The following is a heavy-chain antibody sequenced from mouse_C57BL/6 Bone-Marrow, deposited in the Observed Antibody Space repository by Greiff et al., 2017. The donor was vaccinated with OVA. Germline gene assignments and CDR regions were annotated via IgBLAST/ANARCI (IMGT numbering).Heavy chain of an antibody. CDR3: ARSHFIPLRVLMDY. CDR2: IYPADGDT. Sequence: QVQLKQSGPELVKPGASVKISCKASGYAFSSSWMNWVKQRPGKGLEWIGRIYPADGDTNYNRKFKGKATLTADTSSSTAYMQLSSLTSEDSAVYFCARSHFIPLRVLMDYWGQGTSVTVSS. D-gene: IGHD1-1*01. CDR1: GYAFSSSW. J-gene: IGHJ4*01. V-gene: IGHV1-82*01.